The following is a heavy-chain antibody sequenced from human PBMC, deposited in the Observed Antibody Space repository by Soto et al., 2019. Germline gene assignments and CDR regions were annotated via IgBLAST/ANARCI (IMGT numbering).Heavy chain of an antibody. J-gene: IGHJ4*02. D-gene: IGHD3-22*01. CDR3: ARLYDSTGSDY. CDR2: IDPSNSHI. Sequence: LGESLKISCKGSGHTFTNYWISWVRQMPGKGLEWMGRIDPSNSHINHSPSFQGHVTISVDKSISTAYLQWSKLKASDTAIYYCARLYDSTGSDYWGQGTLVTVSS. CDR1: GHTFTNYW. V-gene: IGHV5-10-1*01.